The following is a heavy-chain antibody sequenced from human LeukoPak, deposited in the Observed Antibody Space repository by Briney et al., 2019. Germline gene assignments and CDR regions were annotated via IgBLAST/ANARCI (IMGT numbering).Heavy chain of an antibody. Sequence: ASVKVSCKCSGYTFINYGISWLRQAPGQGLAWMGLISAYNDNTNYPQKLQGRVTVTRDTSTSTAYMALKSLRSDDTAVYYCAREGCSSTRCYLRAFDIWGQGTMVTVSS. CDR3: AREGCSSTRCYLRAFDI. CDR2: ISAYNDNT. CDR1: GYTFINYG. D-gene: IGHD2-2*01. J-gene: IGHJ3*02. V-gene: IGHV1-18*04.